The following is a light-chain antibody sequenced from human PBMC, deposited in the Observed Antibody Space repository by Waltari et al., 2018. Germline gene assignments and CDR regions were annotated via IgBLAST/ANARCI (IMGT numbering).Light chain of an antibody. CDR2: EVN. CDR1: SSDVCSYNL. J-gene: IGLJ1*01. Sequence: QSALTQPASVSGSPGPSITISCPGTSSDVCSYNLVSWFQQYPDKAPKLIIFEVNKRPSGVSNRFSGSKSGNTASLTISGLQAEDEADYYCCSYAGSGIYVFGSGAKVTVL. CDR3: CSYAGSGIYV. V-gene: IGLV2-23*02.